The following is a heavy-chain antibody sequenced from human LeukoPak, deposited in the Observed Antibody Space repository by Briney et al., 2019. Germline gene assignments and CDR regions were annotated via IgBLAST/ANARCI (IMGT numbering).Heavy chain of an antibody. Sequence: SETLSLTCTVSGVSISSYYWSWIRQPPGKGLEWIGYIYYSGSTNYNPSLKSRVTISVDTSKNQFSLKLSSVTAADTAVYYCARGGYYGSGNDFRFDPWGQGTLVTVSS. CDR3: ARGGYYGSGNDFRFDP. D-gene: IGHD3-10*01. J-gene: IGHJ5*02. V-gene: IGHV4-59*01. CDR1: GVSISSYY. CDR2: IYYSGST.